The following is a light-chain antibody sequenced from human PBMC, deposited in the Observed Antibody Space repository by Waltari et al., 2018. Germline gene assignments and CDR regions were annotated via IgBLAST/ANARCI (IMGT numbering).Light chain of an antibody. J-gene: IGKJ4*01. Sequence: EIVMTQSPATLSVSPGERVTLSCRASQSVNNKIAWYQQKPGQAPRLLIYDASTRATGIPTSFSGSGSGTEFTITISSLQSEDFAVYYCQQYSDWPLTFGGGTKVEIK. V-gene: IGKV3-15*01. CDR2: DAS. CDR3: QQYSDWPLT. CDR1: QSVNNK.